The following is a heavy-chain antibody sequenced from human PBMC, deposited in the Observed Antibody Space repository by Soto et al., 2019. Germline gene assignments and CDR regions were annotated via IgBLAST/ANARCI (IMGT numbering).Heavy chain of an antibody. D-gene: IGHD6-19*01. CDR2: ISGSGGST. J-gene: IGHJ3*02. CDR1: GFTFNNYA. V-gene: IGHV3-23*01. Sequence: GGSLRLSWAASGFTFNNYAMSWVRQAPGKGLEWVSGISGSGGSTFYADSVKGRFTISRDNSKNTLYLQMNSLRAEDAAVYYCAKDRRIAVAGTNAFDMWGQGTMVTVSS. CDR3: AKDRRIAVAGTNAFDM.